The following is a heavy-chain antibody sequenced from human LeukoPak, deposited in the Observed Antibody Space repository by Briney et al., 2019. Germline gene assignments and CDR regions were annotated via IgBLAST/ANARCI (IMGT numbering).Heavy chain of an antibody. J-gene: IGHJ4*02. CDR3: AKDDWNYSYYFDY. CDR1: GFTFSSYW. CDR2: IKQDGSEK. D-gene: IGHD1-7*01. Sequence: GGSLRLSCAASGFTFSSYWMSWVRQAPGKGLEWVANIKQDGSEKYYVDSVKGRFTISRDNAKNSLYLQMNSLIAEDTAVYYCAKDDWNYSYYFDYWGQGTLVTVSS. V-gene: IGHV3-7*01.